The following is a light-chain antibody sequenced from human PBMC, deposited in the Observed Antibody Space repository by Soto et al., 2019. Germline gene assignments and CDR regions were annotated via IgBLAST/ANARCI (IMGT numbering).Light chain of an antibody. CDR3: CSYAGSSTLV. Sequence: QSALTQPASVSGSPGQSITISCNGTSSDVGSYNLVSWYQQHPGKAPKLMIYEGSKRPSGVSNRFSGSKSGNTASLTISGLQAEDEADYYCCSYAGSSTLVFGGGTKLTVL. CDR2: EGS. J-gene: IGLJ2*01. CDR1: SSDVGSYNL. V-gene: IGLV2-23*01.